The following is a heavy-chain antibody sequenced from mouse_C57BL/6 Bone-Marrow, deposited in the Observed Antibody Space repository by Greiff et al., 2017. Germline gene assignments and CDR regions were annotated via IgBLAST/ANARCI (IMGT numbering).Heavy chain of an antibody. CDR3: VHGSSYWYFDV. CDR1: GFNIKNTY. CDR2: IDPANGNT. Sequence: VHVKQSVAELVRPGASVKLSCTASGFNIKNTYMHWVKQRPEQGLEWVGRIDPANGNTKYAPKFQGKATITAATSSNTAYLQLSSLTSEDTAIYYCVHGSSYWYFDVWGTGTTVTVSS. J-gene: IGHJ1*03. V-gene: IGHV14-3*01. D-gene: IGHD1-1*01.